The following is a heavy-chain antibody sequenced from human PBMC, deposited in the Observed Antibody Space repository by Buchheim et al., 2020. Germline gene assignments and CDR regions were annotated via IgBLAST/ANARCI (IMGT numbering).Heavy chain of an antibody. CDR3: ARSLFDY. Sequence: QLQLQESGPGLVKPSETLSLTCAVYGGSFSGYYWGWIRQPPGKGLEWIGEINDSGNTNYNPSLKSRVTITLSMSKNQFSLRLNSVTAADTAVYYCARSLFDYWGQGTL. J-gene: IGHJ4*02. CDR2: INDSGNT. CDR1: GGSFSGYY. V-gene: IGHV4-34*10.